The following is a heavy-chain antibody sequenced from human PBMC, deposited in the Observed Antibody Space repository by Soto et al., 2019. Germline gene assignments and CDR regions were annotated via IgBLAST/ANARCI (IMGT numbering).Heavy chain of an antibody. J-gene: IGHJ5*02. CDR3: ARAQFSSGSARYNNHMFDP. CDR2: IYHSGTF. Sequence: SETLSLTCAVSGGSISAAGDSCSWIRQPPGGGLEWIGYIYHSGTFLYKPSLKTRHTMSLDRTNKQLSLTRNSVTASDTAVYFCARAQFSSGSARYNNHMFDPWGQGIEVTVSS. D-gene: IGHD3-10*01. CDR1: GGSISAAGDS. V-gene: IGHV4-30-2*01.